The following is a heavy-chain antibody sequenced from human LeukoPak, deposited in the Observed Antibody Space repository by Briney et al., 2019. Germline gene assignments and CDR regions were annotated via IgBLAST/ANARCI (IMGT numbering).Heavy chain of an antibody. D-gene: IGHD3-22*01. CDR3: ATLGPNYCDSSGYYHRDY. CDR2: FDPEDGET. V-gene: IGHV1-24*01. CDR1: GYTLTELS. J-gene: IGHJ4*02. Sequence: ASVKVSCKVSGYTLTELSMHWVRQAPGKGLEWMGGFDPEDGETIYAQKFQGRVTMTEDTSTDTAYMELSSLRSEDTAVYYCATLGPNYCDSSGYYHRDYWGQGTLVTVSS.